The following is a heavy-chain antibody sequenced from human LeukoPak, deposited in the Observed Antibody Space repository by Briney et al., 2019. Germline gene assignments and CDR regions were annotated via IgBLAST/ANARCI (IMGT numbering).Heavy chain of an antibody. D-gene: IGHD1-26*01. V-gene: IGHV3-21*01. CDR1: GFTFSSYS. J-gene: IGHJ4*02. Sequence: GGSLRLSCAASGFTFSSYSMNWVRQAPGKGLEWVSSISSSSSYIYYADSVKGRFTISRDNSKNTLYLQMNSLRAEDTAMYYCARDLVGASPYFDYWGQGTLVTVSS. CDR3: ARDLVGASPYFDY. CDR2: ISSSSSYI.